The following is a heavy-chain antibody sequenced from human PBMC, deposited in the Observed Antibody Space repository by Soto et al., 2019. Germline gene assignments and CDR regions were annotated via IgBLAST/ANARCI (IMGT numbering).Heavy chain of an antibody. J-gene: IGHJ6*02. CDR2: IIPIFGTA. V-gene: IGHV1-69*18. CDR3: ASKSGRTRGMDV. D-gene: IGHD2-8*01. CDR1: GGTFSSYV. Sequence: QVQAVQSGAEVKKPGSSVKVSCKASGGTFSSYVISWVRQAPGQGLEWMGRIIPIFGTADYAKKFQGRVTITADESTSTAYMELSSLRSEDTAVYYCASKSGRTRGMDVWGHGTTITVSS.